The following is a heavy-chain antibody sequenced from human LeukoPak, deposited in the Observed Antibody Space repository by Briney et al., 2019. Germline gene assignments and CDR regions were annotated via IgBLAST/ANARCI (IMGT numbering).Heavy chain of an antibody. V-gene: IGHV3-9*01. D-gene: IGHD6-13*01. CDR3: AKDYQGQLNYYYMDV. Sequence: PGRSLRLSCAASGFTFDDYAMHWVRQAPGKGLEWVSGISWNSGSIGYADSVKGRFTISRDNAKNSLYLQMNSLRAEDTALCYCAKDYQGQLNYYYMDVWGKGTTVTVSS. CDR2: ISWNSGSI. J-gene: IGHJ6*03. CDR1: GFTFDDYA.